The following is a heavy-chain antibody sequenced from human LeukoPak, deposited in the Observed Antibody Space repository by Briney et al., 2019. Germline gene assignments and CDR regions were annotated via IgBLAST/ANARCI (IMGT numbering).Heavy chain of an antibody. V-gene: IGHV4-59*01. J-gene: IGHJ4*02. CDR3: AGAAAAYFDY. CDR1: GGSISSYY. Sequence: SETLSLTCTVSGGSISSYYWSWIRQPPGKGLGWIGHIYYSGSTNYNPSLKSRVTISVDTSKNQFSLKLSSVTAADTAVYYCAGAAAAYFDYWGQGTLVTVSS. CDR2: IYYSGST. D-gene: IGHD6-13*01.